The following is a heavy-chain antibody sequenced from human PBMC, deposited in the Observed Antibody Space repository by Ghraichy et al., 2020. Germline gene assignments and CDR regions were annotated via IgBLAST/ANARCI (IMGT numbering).Heavy chain of an antibody. J-gene: IGHJ3*02. CDR1: GYSFTSYW. CDR2: IYPGDSDT. V-gene: IGHV5-51*01. Sequence: GESLNISCKGSGYSFTSYWIGWVRQMPGKGLEWMGIIYPGDSDTRYSPSFQGQVTISADKSISTAYLQWSSLKASDTAMYYCARGSSPVMIVVVNAFDIWGQGTMVTVSS. D-gene: IGHD3-22*01. CDR3: ARGSSPVMIVVVNAFDI.